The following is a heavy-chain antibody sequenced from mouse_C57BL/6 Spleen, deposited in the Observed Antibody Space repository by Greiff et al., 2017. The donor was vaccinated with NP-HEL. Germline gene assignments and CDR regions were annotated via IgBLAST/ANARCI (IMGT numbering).Heavy chain of an antibody. V-gene: IGHV5-17*01. CDR1: GFTFSDYG. CDR3: ARPGLYDQYFDV. J-gene: IGHJ1*03. Sequence: EVQLQESGGGLVKPGGSLKLSCAASGFTFSDYGMHWVRQAPEKGLEWVAYISSGSSTIYYADTVKGRFTISRDNAKNTLFLQMTSLRSEDTAMYYCARPGLYDQYFDVWGTGTTVTVSS. D-gene: IGHD2-3*01. CDR2: ISSGSSTI.